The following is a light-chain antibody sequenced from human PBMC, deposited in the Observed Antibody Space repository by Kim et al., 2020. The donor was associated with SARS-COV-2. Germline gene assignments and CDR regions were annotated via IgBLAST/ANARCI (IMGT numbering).Light chain of an antibody. CDR3: ATWDDSLDAWV. CDR2: RDN. CDR1: NSNIAVNA. J-gene: IGLJ3*02. V-gene: IGLV1-44*01. Sequence: QPVLNQPPSASGTPGQRVTISCSGSNSNIAVNAVHWYQQLPGTAPKLLIYRDNQRPSGVPDRFSASKSGTSASLALSGLLSEDEADYYCATWDDSLDAWVFGGGTQLTVL.